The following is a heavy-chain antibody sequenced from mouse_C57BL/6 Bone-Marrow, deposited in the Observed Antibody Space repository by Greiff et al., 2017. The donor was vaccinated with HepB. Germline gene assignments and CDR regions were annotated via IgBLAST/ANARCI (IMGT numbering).Heavy chain of an antibody. D-gene: IGHD1-1*01. CDR1: GYAFSSYW. J-gene: IGHJ4*01. CDR3: AVVAENYAMDY. Sequence: MQLQQSGPELVKPGASVKISCKASGYAFSSYWMNWVKQRPGKGLEWIGRIYPGDGDTNYNGKFKGKATLTADKSSSTAYMQLSSLTSEDSAVYFCAVVAENYAMDYWGQGTSVTVSS. V-gene: IGHV1-82*01. CDR2: IYPGDGDT.